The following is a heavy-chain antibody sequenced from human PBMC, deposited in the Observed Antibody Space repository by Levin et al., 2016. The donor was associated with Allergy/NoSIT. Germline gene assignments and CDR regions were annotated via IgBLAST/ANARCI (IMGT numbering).Heavy chain of an antibody. CDR1: GFTFSSYA. V-gene: IGHV3-30-3*01. CDR3: ARAPRYGDYDTYYYYYYGMDV. D-gene: IGHD4-17*01. Sequence: GESLKISCAASGFTFSSYAMHWVRQAPGKGLEWVAVISYDGSNKYYADSVKGRFTISRDNSKNTLYLQMNSLRAEDTAVYYCARAPRYGDYDTYYYYYYGMDVWGQGTTVTVSS. CDR2: ISYDGSNK. J-gene: IGHJ6*02.